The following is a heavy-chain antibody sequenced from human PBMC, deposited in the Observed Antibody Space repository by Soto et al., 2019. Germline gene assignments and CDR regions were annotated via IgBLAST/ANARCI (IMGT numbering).Heavy chain of an antibody. J-gene: IGHJ6*02. CDR2: VCHGGSNI. Sequence: GGSLSLSCVSSGFTFSTYGIYLVRQAPAKGLEWVALVCHGGSNIYYADSVKGRFTISRDNAKNSLYLQMNSLRAEDTAVYYCTTDRTDIVVVPAAIREAAAGKRKYGMDVWGQGTTVTVSS. CDR3: TTDRTDIVVVPAAIREAAAGKRKYGMDV. V-gene: IGHV3-33*03. CDR1: GFTFSTYG. D-gene: IGHD2-2*02.